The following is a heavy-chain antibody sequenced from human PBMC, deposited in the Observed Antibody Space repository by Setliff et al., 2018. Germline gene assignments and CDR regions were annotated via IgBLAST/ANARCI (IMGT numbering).Heavy chain of an antibody. V-gene: IGHV4-39*01. CDR3: ARHLLVQGTYHFDY. J-gene: IGHJ4*02. CDR1: GGSISSGSYY. Sequence: SETLSLTCSVSGGSISSGSYYWGWIRQSPGKGLEWIGSMYYSGSTYYNPSLKGRVTLSVDTTKNQFSLILTSMTAADTAVYFCARHLLVQGTYHFDYWGPGSPVTVSS. D-gene: IGHD3-10*01. CDR2: MYYSGST.